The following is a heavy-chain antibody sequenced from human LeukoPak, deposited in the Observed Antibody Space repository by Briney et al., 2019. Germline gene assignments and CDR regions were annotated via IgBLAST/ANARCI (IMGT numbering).Heavy chain of an antibody. V-gene: IGHV1-8*01. D-gene: IGHD5-24*01. CDR1: GYTFTSYD. CDR2: MNPNSGNT. Sequence: PTASVKVSCKASGYTFTSYDINWGRQSTGQGLEGMGWMNPNSGNTGYAQKFQGRVTMTRNTSITTAYMELSSLRSEDTAVYYCARGKKATINRFDPWGQGTLVTVSS. J-gene: IGHJ5*02. CDR3: ARGKKATINRFDP.